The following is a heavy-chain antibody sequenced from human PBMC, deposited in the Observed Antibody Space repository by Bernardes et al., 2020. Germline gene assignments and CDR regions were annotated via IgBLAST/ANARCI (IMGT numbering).Heavy chain of an antibody. CDR2: ISSNGGST. CDR1: GFTFSSYA. Sequence: GYLSLSCSASGFTFSSYAMHWVRQAPGKGLEYVSAISSNGGSTYYADSVKGRFTISRDNSKNTLYLQMSSLRAEDTAVYYCVKDIVVVPAAPWGQGTLVTVSS. J-gene: IGHJ4*02. V-gene: IGHV3-64D*06. D-gene: IGHD2-2*01. CDR3: VKDIVVVPAAP.